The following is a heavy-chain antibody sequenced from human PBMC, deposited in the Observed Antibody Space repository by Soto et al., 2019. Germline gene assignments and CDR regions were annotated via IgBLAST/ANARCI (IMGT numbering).Heavy chain of an antibody. J-gene: IGHJ6*02. D-gene: IGHD2-2*01. CDR3: AKSPSPGSATLSYYGMVV. CDR2: SIPVLGVE. CDR1: GGSFSSYI. Sequence: QVQLVQSGAEVKKPGSSVKVSCKASGGSFSSYIVSWVRQAPGQGLEWMGRSIPVLGVEYYAQNIQGRVTISADQSTSTAYMELSRLRSEDTAVYYCAKSPSPGSATLSYYGMVVWGLGTTVTVS. V-gene: IGHV1-69*02.